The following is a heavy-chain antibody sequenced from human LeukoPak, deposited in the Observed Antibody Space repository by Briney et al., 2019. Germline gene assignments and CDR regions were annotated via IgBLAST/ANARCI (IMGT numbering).Heavy chain of an antibody. D-gene: IGHD6-6*01. CDR3: AKALGAARPNAFDI. CDR1: GFTFSSYG. Sequence: GGSLRLSCAASGFTFSSYGMHWVRQAPGKGLEWVAFIRYDGSNKYYADSVKGRFTISRDNSKNTLYLQMNSLRAEDTAVYYCAKALGAARPNAFDIWGQGTMVTVSS. V-gene: IGHV3-30*02. J-gene: IGHJ3*02. CDR2: IRYDGSNK.